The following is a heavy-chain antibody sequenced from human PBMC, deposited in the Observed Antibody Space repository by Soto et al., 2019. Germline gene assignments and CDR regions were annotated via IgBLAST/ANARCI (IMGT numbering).Heavy chain of an antibody. CDR2: IYYSGST. J-gene: IGHJ3*02. D-gene: IGHD3-10*01. V-gene: IGHV4-31*03. Sequence: PSETLSLTCTVSGGSITGGSISSTTYYWGWMRQPPGKGLEWIGYIYYSGSTYYNPSLKSRVTISVDTSKNQFSLKLSSVTAADTAVYYCGFGRFPSPVFDIWGQGKMVTVSS. CDR3: GFGRFPSPVFDI. CDR1: GGSITGGSISSTTYY.